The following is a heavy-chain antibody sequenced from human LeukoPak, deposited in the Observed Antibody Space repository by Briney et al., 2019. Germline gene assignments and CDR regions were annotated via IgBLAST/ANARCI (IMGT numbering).Heavy chain of an antibody. CDR1: GYTFSSHS. CDR3: ARGEYDLLGDY. D-gene: IGHD3-10*01. Sequence: ASVKVSCKTSGYTFSSHSMNWARQAPGQGLEWMGWISPYNGNTKYAQKLQGRATMTTDTSTSTAYMELRSLRSDDTAVYYCARGEYDLLGDYWGQGTLVTVSS. J-gene: IGHJ4*02. V-gene: IGHV1-18*01. CDR2: ISPYNGNT.